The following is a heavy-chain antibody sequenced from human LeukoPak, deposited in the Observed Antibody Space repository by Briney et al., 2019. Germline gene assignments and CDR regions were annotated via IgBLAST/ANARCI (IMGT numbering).Heavy chain of an antibody. CDR2: ISYDGSNK. Sequence: GRSLRLSCAASGFTFSSYAMHWGRQAPGKGVEGVAVISYDGSNKYYADSVKGRFTISRDNAKTTLYLQMNSLRAEDTAVYYCARDPYTVVVPAADYWGQGTLVTVSS. CDR1: GFTFSSYA. D-gene: IGHD2-2*01. CDR3: ARDPYTVVVPAADY. V-gene: IGHV3-30*04. J-gene: IGHJ4*02.